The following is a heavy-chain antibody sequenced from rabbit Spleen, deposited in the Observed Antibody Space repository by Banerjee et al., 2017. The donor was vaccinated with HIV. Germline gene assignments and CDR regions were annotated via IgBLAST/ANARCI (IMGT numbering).Heavy chain of an antibody. D-gene: IGHD4-2*01. CDR2: IVPIFGVT. J-gene: IGHJ4*01. Sequence: QLVESGGGLVQPGGSLKLSCKASGFDFSTYSMSWVRQAPGKGLEWIGYIVPIFGVTYYANWVNGRFTISSHNAQNTLYLQLNSLTAADTATYFCARSAGSFAWYLWGPGTLVTVS. CDR3: ARSAGSFAWYL. V-gene: IGHV1S7*01. CDR1: GFDFSTYS.